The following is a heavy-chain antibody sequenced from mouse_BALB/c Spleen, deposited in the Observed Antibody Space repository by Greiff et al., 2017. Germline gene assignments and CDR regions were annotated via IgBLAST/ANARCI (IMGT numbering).Heavy chain of an antibody. J-gene: IGHJ3*01. CDR1: GFSLTSYG. Sequence: VQLVESGPSLVQPSQSLSITCTVSGFSLTSYGVHWVRQSPGKGLEWLGVIWRGGSTDYNAAFMSRLSITKDNSKSQVFFKMNSLQADDTAIYYCAKSDYDYDGAWFAYWGQGTLVTVSA. CDR3: AKSDYDYDGAWFAY. CDR2: IWRGGST. D-gene: IGHD2-4*01. V-gene: IGHV2-5-1*01.